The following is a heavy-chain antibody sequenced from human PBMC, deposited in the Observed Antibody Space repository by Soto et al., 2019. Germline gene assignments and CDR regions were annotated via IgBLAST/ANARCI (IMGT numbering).Heavy chain of an antibody. Sequence: EVQLVESGGGLIQPGGSLRLSCAVSGFTVSNNYMSWVRQAPGKGLEGVSVIYSGGYTAYGDSVKGRFTISRDNSKNTLDLQMKSLRADGTGVDSWGAGRGGGGYWGQGTLVTVSS. D-gene: IGHD3-10*01. CDR2: IYSGGYT. CDR1: GFTVSNNY. J-gene: IGHJ4*02. V-gene: IGHV3-53*01. CDR3: GAGRGGGGY.